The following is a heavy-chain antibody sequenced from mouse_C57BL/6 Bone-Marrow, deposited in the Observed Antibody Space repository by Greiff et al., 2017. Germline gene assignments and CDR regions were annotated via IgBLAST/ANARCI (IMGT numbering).Heavy chain of an antibody. CDR1: GYTFTSYW. Sequence: QVQLQQPGAELVKPGASVKMSCKASGYTFTSYWITWVKQRPGQGLEWIGDIYPGSGSTNYNEKFKGKATLTVDTSSSTAYMQLSSLTSEDSAVYYCAREGGHSDAMDYWGQGTSVTVSS. V-gene: IGHV1-55*01. CDR3: AREGGHSDAMDY. J-gene: IGHJ4*01. CDR2: IYPGSGST. D-gene: IGHD3-3*01.